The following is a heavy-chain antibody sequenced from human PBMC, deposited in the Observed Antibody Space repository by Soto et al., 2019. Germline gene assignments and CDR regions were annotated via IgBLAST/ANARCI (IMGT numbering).Heavy chain of an antibody. J-gene: IGHJ2*01. CDR3: AKGETWDYGDYGARNGDNWYFDL. CDR1: GFTFSSYA. CDR2: ISGSGGST. Sequence: EVQLLESGGGLVQPGGSLRLSCAASGFTFSSYAMSWVRQAPGKGLEWVSAISGSGGSTYYADSVKGRFTISRDNSKNTLYLQMNSLRAEDTAVYYCAKGETWDYGDYGARNGDNWYFDLWGRGTLVTVSS. D-gene: IGHD4-17*01. V-gene: IGHV3-23*01.